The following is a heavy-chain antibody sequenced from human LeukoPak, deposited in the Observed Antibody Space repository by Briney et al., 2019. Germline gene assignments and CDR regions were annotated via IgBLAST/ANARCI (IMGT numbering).Heavy chain of an antibody. CDR1: GFTFDDYG. D-gene: IGHD3-22*01. V-gene: IGHV3-48*01. J-gene: IGHJ4*02. CDR2: ISSSRRTI. Sequence: GGSLRLSCAASGFTFDDYGMSWVRQAPGKGLEWVSYISSSRRTIYYADSVKGRFTISRDNAKNSLYLQMNSLRAEDTAVYYCARGDYYDSSGPDYWGQGTLVTVSS. CDR3: ARGDYYDSSGPDY.